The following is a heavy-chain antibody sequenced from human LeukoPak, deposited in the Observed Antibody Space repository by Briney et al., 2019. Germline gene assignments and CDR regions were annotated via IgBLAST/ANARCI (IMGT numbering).Heavy chain of an antibody. CDR1: GFTFSSYW. J-gene: IGHJ6*03. CDR3: ASSISAQPRYYYYYMDV. V-gene: IGHV4-34*01. Sequence: GSLRLSCAASGFTFSSYWMSWARQAPGKGLEWIGVINDIGSTNYNPSLKSRVTISVDTSKNQFSLKLSSVTAADTAVYYCASSISAQPRYYYYYMDVWGKGTTVTISS. CDR2: INDIGST. D-gene: IGHD2/OR15-2a*01.